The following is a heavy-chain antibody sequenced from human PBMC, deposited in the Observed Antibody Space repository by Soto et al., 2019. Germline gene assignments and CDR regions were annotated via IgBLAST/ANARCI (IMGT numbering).Heavy chain of an antibody. D-gene: IGHD6-13*01. CDR2: ISSSSRTI. J-gene: IGHJ4*02. V-gene: IGHV3-48*02. CDR3: ARAIGLEQLNHYFDY. Sequence: GGSLRLSCAASGFTFSSYSMNWVRQAPGKGLEWVSYISSSSRTIYYADSVKGRFTISRDNAKNSLYLQMNSLRDEDTAVYYCARAIGLEQLNHYFDYWGQGTLVTVSS. CDR1: GFTFSSYS.